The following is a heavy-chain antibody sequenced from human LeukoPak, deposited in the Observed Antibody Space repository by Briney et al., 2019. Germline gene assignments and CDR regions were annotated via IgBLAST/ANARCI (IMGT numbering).Heavy chain of an antibody. V-gene: IGHV3-48*02. J-gene: IGHJ1*01. Sequence: GGSLRLSCVASGFTFSTYIMNWVRQAPGKGLEWVSYISSDSTTMNYADSVRGRFIISRDNAKSSLFLQMNSLRDEDTAVYYCARGTATTGGCFQHCGPGTLVTVSS. CDR1: GFTFSTYI. D-gene: IGHD1-1*01. CDR2: ISSDSTTM. CDR3: ARGTATTGGCFQH.